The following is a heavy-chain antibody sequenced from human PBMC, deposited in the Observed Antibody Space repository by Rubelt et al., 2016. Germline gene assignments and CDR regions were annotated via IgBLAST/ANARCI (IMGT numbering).Heavy chain of an antibody. J-gene: IGHJ4*02. CDR2: IYYSGST. Sequence: QLQLQESGPGLVKPSETLSLTCTVSGGSISSSSYYWGWIRQPPGKGLEWIGSIYYSGSTYYNPSLNGRVTISVDTSNNQFSLKLSSVTAADTAVYYCASQLVPSFNYWGQGTLVTVSS. CDR3: ASQLVPSFNY. V-gene: IGHV4-39*01. CDR1: GGSISSSSYY. D-gene: IGHD6-13*01.